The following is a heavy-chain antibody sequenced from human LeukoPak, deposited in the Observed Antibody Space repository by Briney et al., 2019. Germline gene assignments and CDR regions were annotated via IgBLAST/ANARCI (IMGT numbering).Heavy chain of an antibody. Sequence: GGSLRLSCAASGFTFSTYNMNWVRQAPGKGLEWVSSISSGSTSKYYVDSVEGRFTISRDNAKNSLYLQMNSLRAEDTAVYYCTRSLDYWGQGTLVTVSS. V-gene: IGHV3-21*01. CDR3: TRSLDY. CDR1: GFTFSTYN. J-gene: IGHJ4*02. CDR2: ISSGSTSK.